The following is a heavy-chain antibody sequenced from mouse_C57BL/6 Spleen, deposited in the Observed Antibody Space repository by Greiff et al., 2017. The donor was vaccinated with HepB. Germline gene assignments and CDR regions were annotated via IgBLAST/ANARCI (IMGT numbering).Heavy chain of an antibody. Sequence: EVKLMESGGGLVKPGGSLKLSCAASGFTFSSYAMSWVRQTPEKRLEWVATISDGGSYTYYPDNVKGRFTISRDNAKNNLYLQMSHLKSEDTAMYYCARDGLRRPVAYWGQGTLVTVSA. CDR3: ARDGLRRPVAY. CDR1: GFTFSSYA. J-gene: IGHJ3*01. D-gene: IGHD2-4*01. V-gene: IGHV5-4*01. CDR2: ISDGGSYT.